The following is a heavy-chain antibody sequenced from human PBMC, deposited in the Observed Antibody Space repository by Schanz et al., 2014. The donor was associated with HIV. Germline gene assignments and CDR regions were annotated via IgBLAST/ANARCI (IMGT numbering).Heavy chain of an antibody. CDR2: ISYDGRNK. CDR3: AKDRNQYDSRYIGKGNYYYYYGMDV. Sequence: VQLLESGGGLVQPGGSLRLSCAASGLTFSDYAMTWVRQAPGKGLEWVAVISYDGRNKYYANSVKGRFTISRDNSKNTVYLQAKSLRPEDTAVYYCAKDRNQYDSRYIGKGNYYYYYGMDVWGQGTTVTVSS. J-gene: IGHJ6*02. CDR1: GLTFSDYA. V-gene: IGHV3-30*18. D-gene: IGHD3-22*01.